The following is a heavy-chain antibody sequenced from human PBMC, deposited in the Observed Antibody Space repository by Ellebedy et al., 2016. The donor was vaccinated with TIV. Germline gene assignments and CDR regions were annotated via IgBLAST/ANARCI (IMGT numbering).Heavy chain of an antibody. V-gene: IGHV3-7*04. Sequence: GESLKISXAASGITLSSTHMTWVRQAPGKGLEFVANLNQDETVKNYVDSVKGRFTISRDNAKNSVYLQMNSLRAEDTAVYYCARDPGSSAFDIWGQGTMVTVSS. CDR3: ARDPGSSAFDI. J-gene: IGHJ3*02. CDR1: GITLSSTH. D-gene: IGHD3-10*01. CDR2: LNQDETVK.